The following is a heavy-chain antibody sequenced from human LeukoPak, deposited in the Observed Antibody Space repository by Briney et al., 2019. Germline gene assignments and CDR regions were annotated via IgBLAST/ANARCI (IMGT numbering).Heavy chain of an antibody. D-gene: IGHD3-10*01. J-gene: IGHJ3*02. CDR1: GGSFSGYY. Sequence: NPSETLSLTCAVYGGSFSGYYWSWIRQPPGKGLEWIGEINHSGSTNYNPSLKSRVTISVDTSKNQFSLKLSSVTAADTAVYYCARAIPPWRFGELLPPSIGQSGAFDIWGQGTMVTVSS. CDR2: INHSGST. V-gene: IGHV4-34*01. CDR3: ARAIPPWRFGELLPPSIGQSGAFDI.